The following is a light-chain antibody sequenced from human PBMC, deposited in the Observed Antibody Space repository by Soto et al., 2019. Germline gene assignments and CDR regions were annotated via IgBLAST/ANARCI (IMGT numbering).Light chain of an antibody. V-gene: IGKV3-15*01. CDR1: QTVNSN. J-gene: IGKJ2*01. CDR3: QQYNSWLYT. CDR2: GAS. Sequence: EIVMTQSPATLSVSPGERVTLSCRASQTVNSNLAWYQQKPGQAPRLLIYGASTRVTGLPARFSGSGSGTEFTLTISSLQSEDFAVYYCQQYNSWLYTFGQGTRLEIK.